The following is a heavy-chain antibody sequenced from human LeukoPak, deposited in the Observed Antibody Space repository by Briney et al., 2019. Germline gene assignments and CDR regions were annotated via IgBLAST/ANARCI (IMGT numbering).Heavy chain of an antibody. CDR2: IYYSGST. V-gene: IGHV4-39*07. Sequence: SETLSLTCTVSGGSISSSSYYWGWIRQPPGKGLEWIGSIYYSGSTYYNPSLNSRVTISVDTSKNQFSLKLSSVTAADTAVYYCARASYYYDSSGYPYYFDYWGQGTLVTVSS. CDR3: ARASYYYDSSGYPYYFDY. D-gene: IGHD3-22*01. J-gene: IGHJ4*02. CDR1: GGSISSSSYY.